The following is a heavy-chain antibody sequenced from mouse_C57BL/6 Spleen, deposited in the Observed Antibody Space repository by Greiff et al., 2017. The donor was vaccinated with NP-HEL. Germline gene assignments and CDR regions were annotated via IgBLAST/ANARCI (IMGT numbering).Heavy chain of an antibody. CDR1: GYTFTSYW. D-gene: IGHD2-2*01. CDR2: IDPSDSYT. V-gene: IGHV1-69*01. CDR3: ARGDGYGFAY. J-gene: IGHJ3*01. Sequence: QVQLQQPGAELVMPGASVKLSCKASGYTFTSYWMHWVKQRPGQGLEWIGEIDPSDSYTNYNQKFKGKSTLTVDKSSSTAYMELRSLTSEDSAVYFCARGDGYGFAYWGQGTLVTVSA.